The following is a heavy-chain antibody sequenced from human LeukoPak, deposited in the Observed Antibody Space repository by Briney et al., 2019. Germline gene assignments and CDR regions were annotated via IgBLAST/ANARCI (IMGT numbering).Heavy chain of an antibody. Sequence: ASVKVSCKASGYTFTGYYMHWVRQAPGQGLEWMGWINPHSGGTNYAQKFQGRVTMTRDTSISTAYMELSRLRSDDTAVYYCAREAVGGWYVHDWGQGTLVTVSS. CDR1: GYTFTGYY. CDR2: INPHSGGT. CDR3: AREAVGGWYVHD. V-gene: IGHV1-2*02. D-gene: IGHD6-19*01. J-gene: IGHJ4*02.